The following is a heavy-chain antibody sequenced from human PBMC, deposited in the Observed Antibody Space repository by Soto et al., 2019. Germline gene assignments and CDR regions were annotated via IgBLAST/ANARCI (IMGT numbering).Heavy chain of an antibody. V-gene: IGHV1-3*01. CDR2: INAGNGNT. Sequence: ASVKVSCKASGYTFTSYAIHWVRQAPGQRLEWMGWINAGNGNTKYSQKFQGRVTITRDTSASTAYMELSSLRSEDTAVYYCARGQVHSSSWFDPPAEYFQHWGQGTLVTVSS. CDR1: GYTFTSYA. J-gene: IGHJ1*01. D-gene: IGHD6-13*01. CDR3: ARGQVHSSSWFDPPAEYFQH.